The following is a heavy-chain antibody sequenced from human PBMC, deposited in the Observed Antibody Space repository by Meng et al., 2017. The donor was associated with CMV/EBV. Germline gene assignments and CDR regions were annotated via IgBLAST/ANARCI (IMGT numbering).Heavy chain of an antibody. D-gene: IGHD2-2*01. CDR3: ARDWPPIVVVPAAILFRVGGPGTYYYYGMDV. CDR2: INPNSGGT. Sequence: ASVTVSCKASGYTFTGYYMHWVRQAPGQGLEWMGWINPNSGGTNYAQKFQGRVTMTRDTSISTAYMELSRLRSDDTAVYYCARDWPPIVVVPAAILFRVGGPGTYYYYGMDVWGQGTTVTVSS. CDR1: GYTFTGYY. V-gene: IGHV1-2*02. J-gene: IGHJ6*02.